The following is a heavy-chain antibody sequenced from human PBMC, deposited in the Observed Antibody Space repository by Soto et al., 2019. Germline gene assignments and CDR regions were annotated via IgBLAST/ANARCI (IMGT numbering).Heavy chain of an antibody. CDR3: ARGRLVRRIDS. CDR2: ISTSSTYT. J-gene: IGHJ4*02. Sequence: QVQLVESGGGLVKPGGSLRLSCAASGFTLSDDYMSWIRQAPGKGLEWVSYISTSSTYTNYADSVKGRFTISRDNAKNSLYLQMNSLRAEDTAVYYCARGRLVRRIDSWGQGTLVIVSS. V-gene: IGHV3-11*05. D-gene: IGHD6-19*01. CDR1: GFTLSDDY.